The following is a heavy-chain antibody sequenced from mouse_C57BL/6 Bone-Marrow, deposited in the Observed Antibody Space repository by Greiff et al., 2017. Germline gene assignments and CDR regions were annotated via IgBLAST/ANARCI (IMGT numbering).Heavy chain of an antibody. Sequence: QVQLQQSGAELVRPGTSVKVSCKASGYAFTNYLLEWVKQRPGQGLEWIGVINPGSGGTNYNETFKGKATLTADNSSSTAYMQLSSLTSEDSAVYFCARSFITTVVAIDYWGQGTTLTVSS. V-gene: IGHV1-54*01. J-gene: IGHJ2*01. CDR1: GYAFTNYL. CDR2: INPGSGGT. CDR3: ARSFITTVVAIDY. D-gene: IGHD1-1*01.